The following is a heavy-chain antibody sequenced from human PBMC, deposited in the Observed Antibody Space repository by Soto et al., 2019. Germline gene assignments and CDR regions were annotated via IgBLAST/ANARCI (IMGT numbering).Heavy chain of an antibody. CDR1: GFSVTANY. CDR3: HGYVY. CDR2: IYSGGST. J-gene: IGHJ4*02. Sequence: EVQVVESGGGLIQPGGSLRLSCEVSGFSVTANYMSWVRQAPGKGVEWVSVIYSGGSTYYIDSVKGRFSISRDISKNTLYLQMSSLRAEETAVYYCHGYVYWGQGTLVTVSS. V-gene: IGHV3-53*01. D-gene: IGHD5-12*01.